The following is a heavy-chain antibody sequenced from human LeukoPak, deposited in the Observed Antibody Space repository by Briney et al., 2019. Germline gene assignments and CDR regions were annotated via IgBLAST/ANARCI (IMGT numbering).Heavy chain of an antibody. CDR1: LVTFTSYT. D-gene: IGHD2-2*01. V-gene: IGHV1-69*02. J-gene: IGHJ3*02. Sequence: SVKVSSKASLVTFTSYTISSVPRSPGPRLKCMGRIIAILVIANYAKKFQCRVTITAHKSTSTAYMELSSLRSEDTVVYYCAQLQRAFDIWGQGKMVTVSS. CDR3: AQLQRAFDI. CDR2: IIAILVIA.